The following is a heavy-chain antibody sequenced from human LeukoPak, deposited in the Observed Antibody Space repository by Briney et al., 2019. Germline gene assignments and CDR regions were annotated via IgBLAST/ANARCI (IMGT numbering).Heavy chain of an antibody. CDR2: LSPDGSST. CDR3: TRMSREAPGLPGL. V-gene: IGHV3-74*01. CDR1: GFTFSSYW. D-gene: IGHD5-24*01. Sequence: GGSLRLSCAASGFTFSSYWMQRVRQAPGKGLVWVSRLSPDGSSTTSADSVKGRFTISRDNAENTLYLQIGSLRADDTAVYYCTRMSREAPGLPGLWGQGTLVTVSS. J-gene: IGHJ4*02.